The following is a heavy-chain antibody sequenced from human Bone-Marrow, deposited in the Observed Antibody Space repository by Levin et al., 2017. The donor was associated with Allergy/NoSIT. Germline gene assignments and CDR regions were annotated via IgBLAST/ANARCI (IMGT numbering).Heavy chain of an antibody. D-gene: IGHD1-26*01. CDR3: ARVRFLGANYCYYGMDV. CDR1: GYTFSMYG. CDR2: ISGYKDNT. Sequence: GESLKISCKASGYTFSMYGISWVRQAPGQGLEWMGWISGYKDNTNYAQKLQGRITMTTDTSTTTAYMELRSLRPDDTAVYYCARVRFLGANYCYYGMDVWGQGPTVTVSS. J-gene: IGHJ6*02. V-gene: IGHV1-18*01.